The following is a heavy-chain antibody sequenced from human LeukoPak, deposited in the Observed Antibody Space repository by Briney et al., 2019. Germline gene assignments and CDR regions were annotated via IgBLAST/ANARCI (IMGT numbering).Heavy chain of an antibody. J-gene: IGHJ5*02. CDR2: ISAYNGNT. CDR3: ARDLYYYDSSGYPLVWNWFDP. V-gene: IGHV1-18*01. Sequence: EASVKVSCKASGYTFTSYGISWVRQAPGQGLEWMGWISAYNGNTNYAQKLQGRVTMTTDTSTSTAYMELSSLRSEDTAVYYCARDLYYYDSSGYPLVWNWFDPWGQGTLVTVSS. CDR1: GYTFTSYG. D-gene: IGHD3-22*01.